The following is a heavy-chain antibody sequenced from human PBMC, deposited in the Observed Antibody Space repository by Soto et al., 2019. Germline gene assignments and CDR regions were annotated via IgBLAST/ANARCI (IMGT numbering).Heavy chain of an antibody. CDR3: AKDRCSGGSCYSFDY. V-gene: IGHV3-23*01. CDR2: ISVIGGST. D-gene: IGHD2-15*01. CDR1: GFTFSSYA. J-gene: IGHJ4*02. Sequence: GGSLRLSCAASGFTFSSYAMSWVRQAPGKGLEWVSGISVIGGSTYYADSVKGRFTISRDNSKNTLYLQMNSLRAEDTAVYYCAKDRCSGGSCYSFDYWGQGTLVTVSS.